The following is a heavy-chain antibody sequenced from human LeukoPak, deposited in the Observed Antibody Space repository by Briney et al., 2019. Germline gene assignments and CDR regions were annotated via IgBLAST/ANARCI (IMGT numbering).Heavy chain of an antibody. J-gene: IGHJ4*02. CDR2: MNPNTGHT. CDR1: GYTFTNYE. Sequence: GASVKVSCKASGYTFTNYEINWVRQGTGQGLEWMGWMNPNTGHTGYAQKFQGRVTMTRNTSISTAYMDLSSLRSDDTAVYYCARDIRRGSPDCWGQGTLVTVSS. D-gene: IGHD5-12*01. CDR3: ARDIRRGSPDC. V-gene: IGHV1-8*01.